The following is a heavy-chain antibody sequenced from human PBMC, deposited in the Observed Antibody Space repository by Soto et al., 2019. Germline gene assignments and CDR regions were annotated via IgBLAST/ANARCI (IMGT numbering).Heavy chain of an antibody. Sequence: QMQLVQSGAEVKKPGSSVKVSCKASGGTFSSYAISWVRQAPGQGLEWMGGIIPIFGTANYAQKFQGRVTITADESTSTAYMELSRLRSEDTAVYYFGYGEQFVSNFDYWGQGTLVTVSS. J-gene: IGHJ4*02. D-gene: IGHD6-6*01. CDR1: GGTFSSYA. CDR2: IIPIFGTA. CDR3: GYGEQFVSNFDY. V-gene: IGHV1-69*01.